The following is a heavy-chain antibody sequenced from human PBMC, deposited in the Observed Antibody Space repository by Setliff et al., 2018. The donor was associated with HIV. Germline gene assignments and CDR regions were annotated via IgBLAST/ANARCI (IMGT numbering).Heavy chain of an antibody. CDR1: GDSTSSYY. CDR3: ASHQHNFTGYYYYYYYMAV. V-gene: IGHV4-4*09. J-gene: IGHJ6*03. Sequence: SETLSLTCPVSGDSTSSYYWSWIRQPPGKGLEWIGNIHSSGSTNYNPSLKSRVTITVDTSKNQFSLKVTSVTAADTAVYYCASHQHNFTGYYYYYYYMAVWGRGTMVTVSS. D-gene: IGHD3-9*01. CDR2: IHSSGST.